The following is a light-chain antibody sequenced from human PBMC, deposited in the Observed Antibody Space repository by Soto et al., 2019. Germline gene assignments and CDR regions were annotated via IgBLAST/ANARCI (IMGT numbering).Light chain of an antibody. Sequence: NFMLTQPHSVSESPGKTVTISCTRSCGRIGSNYVQWYQHRPGSVPTAVIYEGGQRPSGVPDRFSGSIDSSSNSASLTISGLKNEDEAEYYCQSYDSDDLVFGGGTKLTVL. CDR3: QSYDSDDLV. CDR1: CGRIGSNY. CDR2: EGG. J-gene: IGLJ2*01. V-gene: IGLV6-57*04.